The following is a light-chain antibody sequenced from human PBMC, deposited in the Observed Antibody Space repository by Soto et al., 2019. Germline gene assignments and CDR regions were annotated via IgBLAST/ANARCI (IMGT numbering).Light chain of an antibody. CDR3: QQYNSYSLT. J-gene: IGKJ1*01. CDR1: QSISGW. Sequence: DIQMTQSHSTLSASVGDRVTITCRASQSISGWLAWYQQKPGKAPKLLIYDASSLKSGVPSRFSGSGSGTEFTLTISSLQPDDFATYYCQQYNSYSLTFGQGTKVDI. V-gene: IGKV1-5*01. CDR2: DAS.